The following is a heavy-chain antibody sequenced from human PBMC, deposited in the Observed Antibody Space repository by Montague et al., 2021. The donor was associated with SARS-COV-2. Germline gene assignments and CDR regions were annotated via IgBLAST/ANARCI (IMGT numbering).Heavy chain of an antibody. CDR1: DVSLSTSTW. V-gene: IGHV4-4*02. CDR2: IYLSGFT. J-gene: IGHJ4*02. D-gene: IGHD3/OR15-3a*01. CDR3: ARGGLGNRGFDY. Sequence: SETLSLTCVVSDVSLSTSTWWSWVRQSPGKGLVWVGEIYLSGFTXYNPSVKSRVSISLGDSRSQFSLRLTSVTAADTAVYFCARGGLGNRGFDYWGQGTLVTVSS.